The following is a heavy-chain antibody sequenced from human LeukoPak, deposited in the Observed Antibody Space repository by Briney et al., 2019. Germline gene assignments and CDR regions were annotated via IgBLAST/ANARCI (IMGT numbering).Heavy chain of an antibody. D-gene: IGHD3-22*01. Sequence: GGSLRLSCAASGFTFSTYWMSWVRQAPGEGLEWVANIEQDGSEKYYVDSVKGRFTISRDNAKNSLYLQMNSLRAEDTAVYYCARGSGYYLGHFDYWGQGTLVTVSS. CDR3: ARGSGYYLGHFDY. J-gene: IGHJ4*02. CDR1: GFTFSTYW. CDR2: IEQDGSEK. V-gene: IGHV3-7*01.